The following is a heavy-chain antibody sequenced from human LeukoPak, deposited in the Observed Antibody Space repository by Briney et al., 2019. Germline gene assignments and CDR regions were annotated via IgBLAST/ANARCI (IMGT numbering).Heavy chain of an antibody. CDR1: GFTFSWYS. CDR2: IKQDGSEK. Sequence: GGSLRLSCAASGFTFSWYSMSWVRQAPGRGLEWVANIKQDGSEKYYVDSVKGRFTISRDTAKNSLYLQMNSLRAEDTAVYFCARVLGYYDYYGMDVWGQGTTVTVSS. J-gene: IGHJ6*02. V-gene: IGHV3-7*01. D-gene: IGHD1-26*01. CDR3: ARVLGYYDYYGMDV.